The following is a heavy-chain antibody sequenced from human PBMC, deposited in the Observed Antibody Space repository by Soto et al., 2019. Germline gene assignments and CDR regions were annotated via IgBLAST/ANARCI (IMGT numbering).Heavy chain of an antibody. CDR2: ISGSGGST. CDR3: AKTHIVVVVAATLGGAFDI. CDR1: GFTFSSYA. D-gene: IGHD2-15*01. Sequence: GGSLRLSCAASGFTFSSYAMNWVRQAPGKGLEWVSAISGSGGSTYYADSVKGRFTISRDNSKNTLYLQMNSLRAEDTAVYYCAKTHIVVVVAATLGGAFDIWGQGTMVTVSS. J-gene: IGHJ3*02. V-gene: IGHV3-23*01.